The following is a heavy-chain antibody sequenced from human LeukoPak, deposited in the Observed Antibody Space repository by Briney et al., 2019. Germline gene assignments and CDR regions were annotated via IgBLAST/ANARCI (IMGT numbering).Heavy chain of an antibody. CDR3: AKFFIRKAGIRWGEDY. J-gene: IGHJ4*02. CDR1: GFTVSSNY. CDR2: IYTGYST. D-gene: IGHD4-23*01. V-gene: IGHV3-53*05. Sequence: GGSLRLSCAASGFTVSSNYMSWVRQAPGKGLEWVSVIYTGYSTYYADSVKGRFTISRDNSKNTLYLQMNSLRAEDTAVYYCAKFFIRKAGIRWGEDYWGQGTLVTVSS.